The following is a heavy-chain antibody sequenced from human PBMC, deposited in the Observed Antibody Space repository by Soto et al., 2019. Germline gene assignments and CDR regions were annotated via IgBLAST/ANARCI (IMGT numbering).Heavy chain of an antibody. D-gene: IGHD3-10*01. CDR1: GYPFTTYY. Sequence: HVQLVQSGTEVKKPGASVRVSCMVSGYPFTTYYIHWVRQAPGQGLEWMGWIDPRSGGTVYEQKFQGRVTMTRDTSISTVYMDLSGLTSDETALYYCATDDYGIFPDWGQGSLVTVSS. V-gene: IGHV1-2*02. J-gene: IGHJ4*02. CDR2: IDPRSGGT. CDR3: ATDDYGIFPD.